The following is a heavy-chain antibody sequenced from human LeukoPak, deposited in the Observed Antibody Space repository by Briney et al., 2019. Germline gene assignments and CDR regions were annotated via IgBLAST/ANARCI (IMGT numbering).Heavy chain of an antibody. J-gene: IGHJ3*02. Sequence: GGSLRLSCAASGFTFSDYSMNWVRQAPGKGLEWVSYISSSSSTIYYADCVKGRVTISRDNAKNSLYLQMNRLRAEDTALYYCAKAPRTGYSSSWGAFDIWGQGTLVTVSS. CDR2: ISSSSSTI. V-gene: IGHV3-48*01. D-gene: IGHD6-13*01. CDR1: GFTFSDYS. CDR3: AKAPRTGYSSSWGAFDI.